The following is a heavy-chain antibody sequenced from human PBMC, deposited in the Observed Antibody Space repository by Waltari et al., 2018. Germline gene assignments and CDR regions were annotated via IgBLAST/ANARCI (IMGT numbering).Heavy chain of an antibody. CDR1: GFTFGYYW. CDR2: INTEGSIT. Sequence: EVQVVESGGGLVQPGGSLRLSCAASGFTFGYYWMHWVRQVPGKRPVWVSRINTEGSITTYVDSVKGRFIVSRDNARNTLYLQMNSLRAEDTAVYYCARDGIAGSQAYWGQGTLVTVSS. J-gene: IGHJ4*02. V-gene: IGHV3-74*01. D-gene: IGHD2-21*01. CDR3: ARDGIAGSQAY.